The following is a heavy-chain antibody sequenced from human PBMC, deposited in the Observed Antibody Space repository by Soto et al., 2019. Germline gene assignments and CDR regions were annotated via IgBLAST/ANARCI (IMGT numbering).Heavy chain of an antibody. CDR2: IFYTGVT. J-gene: IGHJ2*01. D-gene: IGHD3-22*01. V-gene: IGHV4-61*03. CDR1: GGSGSNASFY. Sequence: QVQLQESGPGLVKPSETLSLTCSVSGGSGSNASFYWTWMRQAPGTGLEYIGYIFYTGVTNYNPSLSSRVTISPDTSKNHFSLKLNSMTAADTSFYSCVRVLDSSWYADLWGRGTLVTVSS. CDR3: VRVLDSSWYADL.